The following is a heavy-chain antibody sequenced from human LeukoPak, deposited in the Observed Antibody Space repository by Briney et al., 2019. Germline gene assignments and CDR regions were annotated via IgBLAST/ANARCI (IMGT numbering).Heavy chain of an antibody. D-gene: IGHD1-26*01. V-gene: IGHV1-69*04. CDR1: GGTFSSYA. CDR2: IIPILGIA. J-gene: IGHJ5*02. Sequence: ASVQVSCKTSGGTFSSYAISWVRQAPGQGLEWMGRIIPILGIANYAQKFQGRVTITADKSTSTAYMELSSLRSEDTAVYYCARDADEGATQGNWFDPWGQGTLVTVSS. CDR3: ARDADEGATQGNWFDP.